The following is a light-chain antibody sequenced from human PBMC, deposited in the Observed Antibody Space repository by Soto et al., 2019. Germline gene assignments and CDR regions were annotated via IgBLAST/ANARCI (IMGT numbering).Light chain of an antibody. J-gene: IGLJ3*02. CDR3: QSYDSSLSGWV. CDR1: SSNIGAGYG. CDR2: GNS. V-gene: IGLV1-40*01. Sequence: QSVLTQPPSVSGAPGQRVTISCTGSSSNIGAGYGVHWYQQLPGTAPKLLIHGNSNRPSGVPDRFSGSKSGTSASLAITGLQAEDEADYYCQSYDSSLSGWVFGGGTKLPVL.